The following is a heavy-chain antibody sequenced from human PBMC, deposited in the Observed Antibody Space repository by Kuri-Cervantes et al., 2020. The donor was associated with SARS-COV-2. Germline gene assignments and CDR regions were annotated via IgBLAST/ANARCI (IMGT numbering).Heavy chain of an antibody. J-gene: IGHJ5*02. V-gene: IGHV4-38-2*02. D-gene: IGHD2-2*01. CDR3: ARVGVYCSSTSCYPNWFDP. CDR2: IYHSGST. CDR1: GSSISSGYY. Sequence: GSLRLSCTVSGSSISSGYYWGWIRQPPGKGLEWIGSIYHSGSTYYNPSLKSRVTISVDTSKNQFSLKLSSVTAADTAVYYCARVGVYCSSTSCYPNWFDPWGQGTLVTVSS.